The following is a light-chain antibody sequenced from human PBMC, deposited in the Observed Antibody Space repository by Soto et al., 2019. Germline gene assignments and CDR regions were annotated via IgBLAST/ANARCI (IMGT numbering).Light chain of an antibody. J-gene: IGKJ1*01. CDR1: HGVSST. CDR3: QQYGSSPPT. V-gene: IGKV3-15*01. CDR2: AAS. Sequence: EIVITQSPATLSVSPGEGATLSCRASHGVSSTLAWYQQKPGQAPRLLIYAASTRATGIPARFSGSGSGTDFTLTINRLEPEDFAVYYCQQYGSSPPTFGQGTKVDIK.